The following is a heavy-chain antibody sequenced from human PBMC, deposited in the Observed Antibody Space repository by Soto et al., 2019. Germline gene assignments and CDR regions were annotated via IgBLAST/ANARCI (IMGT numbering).Heavy chain of an antibody. J-gene: IGHJ6*03. CDR3: AKDPVQQQLVNYYYYMDV. CDR2: ISGSGGST. D-gene: IGHD6-13*01. Sequence: EVQLLESGGGLVQPGGSLRLSCAASGFTFSSYAMSWVRQAPGKGLEWVSAISGSGGSTYYADSVKGRFTISRDNSKNTLYLQMNSLRAEDTAVYYCAKDPVQQQLVNYYYYMDVWGKGTTVTVSS. V-gene: IGHV3-23*01. CDR1: GFTFSSYA.